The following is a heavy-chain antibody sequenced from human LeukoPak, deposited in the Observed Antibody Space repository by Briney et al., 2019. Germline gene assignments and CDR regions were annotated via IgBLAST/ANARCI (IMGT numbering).Heavy chain of an antibody. CDR3: ARAPDLWFGELSPLGY. J-gene: IGHJ4*02. CDR2: ISSSGSTI. CDR1: GFTFSDYY. D-gene: IGHD3-10*01. Sequence: GGSLRLFCAASGFTFSDYYMSWIRQAPGKGLEWVSYISSSGSTIYYADSVKGRFTISRDNAKNSLYLQMNSLRAEDTAVYYCARAPDLWFGELSPLGYWGQGTLVTVSS. V-gene: IGHV3-11*01.